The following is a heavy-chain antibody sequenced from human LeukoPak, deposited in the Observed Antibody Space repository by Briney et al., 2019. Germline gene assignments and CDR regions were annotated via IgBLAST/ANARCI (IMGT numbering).Heavy chain of an antibody. CDR1: GFTFSSYA. CDR2: ISGSGGST. Sequence: PGGSLRLSCAASGFTFSSYAMSWVRQAPGKGLEWVSAISGSGGSTYYADSVKGRFTISRDNSKNTLYLQMNSLRAEDTAVYYCAKDLRIYKGPKYYYDSSVRGAFDIWGQGTMVTVSS. D-gene: IGHD3-22*01. CDR3: AKDLRIYKGPKYYYDSSVRGAFDI. J-gene: IGHJ3*02. V-gene: IGHV3-23*01.